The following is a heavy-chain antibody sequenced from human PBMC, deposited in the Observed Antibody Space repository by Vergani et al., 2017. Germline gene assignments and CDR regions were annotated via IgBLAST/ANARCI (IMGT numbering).Heavy chain of an antibody. Sequence: QLVQSGAEVKKPGTSVKVSCKASGFTFTSSAVQWVRQARGQRLEWIGWIVVGSGNTNYAQKFQERVTITRDMSTSPAYMELSSLRSEDTAVYYCAADIQRRYYYMDVWGKGTTVTVSS. D-gene: IGHD2-2*03. CDR1: GFTFTSSA. V-gene: IGHV1-58*01. CDR2: IVVGSGNT. J-gene: IGHJ6*03. CDR3: AADIQRRYYYMDV.